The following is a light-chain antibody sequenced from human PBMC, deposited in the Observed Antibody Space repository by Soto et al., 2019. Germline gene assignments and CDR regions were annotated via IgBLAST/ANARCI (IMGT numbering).Light chain of an antibody. J-gene: IGKJ1*01. CDR1: QSISSW. V-gene: IGKV1-5*03. CDR2: KAS. CDR3: QQYNSYSWT. Sequence: DIQMTQSPSTLSASVGDRVTITCRASQSISSWLAWYQQKPGKAPKLLIYKASSLESGVPSRFSGSGSGTEFSLTISSLQPDEFPTYYCQQYNSYSWTFGQGTKVEIK.